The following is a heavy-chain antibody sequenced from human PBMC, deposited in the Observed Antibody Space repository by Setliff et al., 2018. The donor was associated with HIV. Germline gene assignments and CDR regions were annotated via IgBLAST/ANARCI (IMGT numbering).Heavy chain of an antibody. CDR1: GGSMSRFY. V-gene: IGHV4-59*01. D-gene: IGHD1-1*01. CDR2: VYSTGSI. CDR3: ARAEGDAYNSLPYFDS. Sequence: SETLSLTCTVSGGSMSRFYWTWIRQPPGKGLEWIGFVYSTGSINYSPSFRGRLTISLDTSEDQFSLHLTSVTAADTAVYYCARAEGDAYNSLPYFDSWGPGALVTVSS. J-gene: IGHJ4*02.